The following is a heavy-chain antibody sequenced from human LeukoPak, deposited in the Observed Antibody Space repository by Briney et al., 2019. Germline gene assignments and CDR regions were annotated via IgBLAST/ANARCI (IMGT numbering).Heavy chain of an antibody. CDR2: IYYSGST. CDR1: GGSFSGYY. CDR3: ARARVNSDYVWGSYRRGAFDY. Sequence: SETLSLTCAVYGGSFSGYYWSWIRQHPGKGLEWIGYIYYSGSTYYNPSLKSRVTISVDTSKNQFSLKLSSVTAADTAVYYCARARVNSDYVWGSYRRGAFDYWGQGTLVTVSS. V-gene: IGHV4-31*11. D-gene: IGHD3-16*02. J-gene: IGHJ4*02.